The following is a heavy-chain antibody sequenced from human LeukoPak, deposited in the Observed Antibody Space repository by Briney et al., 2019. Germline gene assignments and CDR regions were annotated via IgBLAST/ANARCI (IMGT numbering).Heavy chain of an antibody. V-gene: IGHV4-39*07. J-gene: IGHJ3*02. CDR2: IYYSGST. CDR1: GGSISSSSYY. CDR3: ARVSRYYYDMDI. Sequence: PSETLSLTCTVSGGSISSSSYYWGWIRQPPGKGLEWIGSIYYSGSTYYNPSLKSRVTISVDTSKNQFSLKLSSVTAADTAVYYCARVSRYYYDMDIWGQGTMVTVSS. D-gene: IGHD3-22*01.